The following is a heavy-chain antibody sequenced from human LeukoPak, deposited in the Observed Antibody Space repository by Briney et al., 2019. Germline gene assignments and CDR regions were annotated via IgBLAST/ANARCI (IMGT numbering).Heavy chain of an antibody. CDR3: ARGQWLVPYYFDY. V-gene: IGHV4-4*07. CDR2: IYTSGST. CDR1: GGSISSYY. J-gene: IGHJ4*02. D-gene: IGHD6-19*01. Sequence: SETLSLTCTGSGGSISSYYWSWIRRPAGKGLEWIGRIYTSGSTNYNPSLKSRVTISVATSKNQFSLKLSSVTAADTAVYYCARGQWLVPYYFDYWGQGTLVTVSS.